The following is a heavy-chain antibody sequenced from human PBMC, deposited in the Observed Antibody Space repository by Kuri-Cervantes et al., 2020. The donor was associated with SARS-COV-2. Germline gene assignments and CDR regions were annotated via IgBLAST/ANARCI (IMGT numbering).Heavy chain of an antibody. J-gene: IGHJ5*02. CDR2: IYYSGST. D-gene: IGHD3-22*01. V-gene: IGHV4-30-4*08. CDR3: ARVVTNPLDYDGSGSTFDP. Sequence: SETLSLTCTVSGGSISSGDYYWSWIRQPPGKGLEWIGYIYYSGSTYYNPFIKSRVTISVDTSKNQFSLKLSSVTAADAAVYYSARVVTNPLDYDGSGSTFDPWGQGTLVTVSS. CDR1: GGSISSGDYY.